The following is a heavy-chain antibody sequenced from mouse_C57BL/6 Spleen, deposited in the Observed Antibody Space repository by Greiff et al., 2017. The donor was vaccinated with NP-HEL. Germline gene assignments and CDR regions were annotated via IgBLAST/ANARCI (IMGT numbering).Heavy chain of an antibody. V-gene: IGHV5-17*01. CDR3: ARDYYDNSRSAMDY. CDR2: ISSGSSTI. J-gene: IGHJ4*01. CDR1: GFTFSDYG. Sequence: EVKLMESGGGLVKPGGSLKLSCAASGFTFSDYGMHWVRQAPEKGLEWVAYISSGSSTIYYADTVKGRFTISRDNAKNTLFLQMTSLRSEDTAMYYCARDYYDNSRSAMDYWGQGTSVTVSS. D-gene: IGHD2-1*01.